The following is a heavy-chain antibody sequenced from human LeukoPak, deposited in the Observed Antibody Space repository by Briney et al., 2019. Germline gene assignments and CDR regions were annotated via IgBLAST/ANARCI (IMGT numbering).Heavy chain of an antibody. CDR1: GFTFSSYA. Sequence: GGSLRLSCAASGFTFSSYAMHWVRQAPGKGLEWVAVISYDGSNKYYADSVKGRFTISRDSSKNTLYLQMNSLRAEDTAVYYCARGGAAGTNFDYWGQGTLVTVSS. J-gene: IGHJ4*02. D-gene: IGHD6-13*01. CDR3: ARGGAAGTNFDY. CDR2: ISYDGSNK. V-gene: IGHV3-30-3*01.